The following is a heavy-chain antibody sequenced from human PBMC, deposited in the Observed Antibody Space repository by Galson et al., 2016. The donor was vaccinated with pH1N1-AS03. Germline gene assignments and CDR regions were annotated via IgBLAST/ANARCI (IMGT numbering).Heavy chain of an antibody. Sequence: SLRLSCAASGFTLNAYSLNWVRQTPGTGLEWISSISRTSTYIYYADSVKGRFTISRDNTKNSLFLQMDNLRVEDTDVYYSARDGPIDYDSSAIPTGSECMDVWGQGTTVTVSS. J-gene: IGHJ6*02. CDR2: ISRTSTYI. D-gene: IGHD3-22*01. CDR1: GFTLNAYS. V-gene: IGHV3-21*01. CDR3: ARDGPIDYDSSAIPTGSECMDV.